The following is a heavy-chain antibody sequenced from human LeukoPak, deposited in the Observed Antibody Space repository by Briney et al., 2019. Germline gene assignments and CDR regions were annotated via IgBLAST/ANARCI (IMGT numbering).Heavy chain of an antibody. CDR2: IYYSGST. Sequence: PSETLSLTCTVSGGSISSSSYYWGWIRQPPGKGLEWIGSIYYSGSTYYNPSLKSRVTISVDTSKNQFSLKLSSVTAADTAVYYCARSMVRGPFDYWGQGTLVTVSS. CDR1: GGSISSSSYY. V-gene: IGHV4-39*07. CDR3: ARSMVRGPFDY. D-gene: IGHD3-10*01. J-gene: IGHJ4*02.